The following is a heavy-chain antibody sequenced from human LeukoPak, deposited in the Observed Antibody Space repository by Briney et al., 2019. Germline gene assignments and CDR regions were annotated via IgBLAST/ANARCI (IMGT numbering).Heavy chain of an antibody. CDR2: ISAYNGNT. J-gene: IGHJ4*02. D-gene: IGHD6-19*01. CDR1: GYTFTSYG. Sequence: GASVKVSCKASGYTFTSYGISWVRQAPGQGLEWMGWISAYNGNTNYAQKFQGRVTITADESTSTAYMELSSLRSEDTAVYYCARDGRIAVAGPPNYFDYWGQGTLVTVSS. V-gene: IGHV1-18*01. CDR3: ARDGRIAVAGPPNYFDY.